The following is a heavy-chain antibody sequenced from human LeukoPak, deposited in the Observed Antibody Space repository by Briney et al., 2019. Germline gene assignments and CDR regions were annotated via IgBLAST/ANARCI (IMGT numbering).Heavy chain of an antibody. D-gene: IGHD3-22*01. CDR1: GYTFTGYY. J-gene: IGHJ4*02. V-gene: IGHV1-2*02. CDR2: INPNSGGT. CDR3: ARGPDYYDSSGPDY. Sequence: ASVKVSCKASGYTFTGYYMHWVRQAPGQGLEWMGWINPNSGGTNYAQKFQGRVTMTRDTSISTAYMELSRLRSDDTAVYYCARGPDYYDSSGPDYWGQGTLVTASS.